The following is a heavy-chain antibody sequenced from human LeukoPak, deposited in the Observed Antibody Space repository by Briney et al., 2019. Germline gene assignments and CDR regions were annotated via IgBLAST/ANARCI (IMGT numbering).Heavy chain of an antibody. Sequence: GGSLRLSCTASGFPFSSYGMHWVRQAPGKGLEWVAVISYDGSIKYYADSVKGRFTISRDNSKNTLYLQMNSLRAEDTAVYYCARDGEYIVVVPAAIRSYFDYWGQGTLVTVSS. J-gene: IGHJ4*02. CDR2: ISYDGSIK. V-gene: IGHV3-30*19. D-gene: IGHD2-2*01. CDR1: GFPFSSYG. CDR3: ARDGEYIVVVPAAIRSYFDY.